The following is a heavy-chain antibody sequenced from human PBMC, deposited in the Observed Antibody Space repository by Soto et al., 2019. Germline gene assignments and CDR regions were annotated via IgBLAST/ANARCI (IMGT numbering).Heavy chain of an antibody. Sequence: QITLKESGPPLVKPTQTLTLTCTFSGFSLSTSGLAVAWIRQPPGKALECLALIYWDDDKRYSPSLQSRLTXTXXTSKNQVVLTVTNMDPVDTATYYCAHRERSGYLNYWGQGTLVTVSS. V-gene: IGHV2-5*02. CDR1: GFSLSTSGLA. D-gene: IGHD3-22*01. J-gene: IGHJ4*02. CDR3: AHRERSGYLNY. CDR2: IYWDDDK.